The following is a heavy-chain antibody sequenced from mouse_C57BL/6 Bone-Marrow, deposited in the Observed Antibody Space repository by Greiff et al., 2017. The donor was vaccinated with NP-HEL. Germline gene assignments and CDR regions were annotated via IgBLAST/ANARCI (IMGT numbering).Heavy chain of an antibody. V-gene: IGHV1-80*01. D-gene: IGHD2-2*01. J-gene: IGHJ3*01. CDR3: ARHPIYYGYDRAWFAY. Sequence: VQLQQSGAELVKPGASVKISCKASGYAFSSYWMNWVKQRPGKGLEWIGQIYPGDGDTNYNGKFKGKATLTADKSSSTAYMQLSSLTSEDSAVYFCARHPIYYGYDRAWFAYWGQGTLVTVSA. CDR2: IYPGDGDT. CDR1: GYAFSSYW.